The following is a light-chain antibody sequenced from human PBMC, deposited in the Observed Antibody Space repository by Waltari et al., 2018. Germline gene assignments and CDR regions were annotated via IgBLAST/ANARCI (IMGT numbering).Light chain of an antibody. Sequence: QSVLTQPPSVSGAPGPRVTISCPGSRSHIGAGYDVHWYQHLPGKVPKLLIYGNGARPSGVPLRFSGSKSGTSAYLAITGLQAEDEATYYCQSYDSLSGSMFGGGTKLTVL. CDR2: GNG. CDR3: QSYDSLSGSM. V-gene: IGLV1-40*01. CDR1: RSHIGAGYD. J-gene: IGLJ3*02.